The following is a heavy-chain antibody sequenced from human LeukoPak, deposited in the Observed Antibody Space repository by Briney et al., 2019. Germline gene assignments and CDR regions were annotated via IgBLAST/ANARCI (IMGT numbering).Heavy chain of an antibody. CDR2: ISWNSGSI. V-gene: IGHV3-9*01. Sequence: GGSLRLSCAASGFTFDDYAMHWVRQAPGKGLEWVSGISWNSGSIGYADSVKGRFTISRDNAKTSLYLQMNSLRAEDTAVYYSTRGSQWELLGSCDYWGQGTLVSVSS. D-gene: IGHD1-26*01. CDR1: GFTFDDYA. CDR3: TRGSQWELLGSCDY. J-gene: IGHJ4*02.